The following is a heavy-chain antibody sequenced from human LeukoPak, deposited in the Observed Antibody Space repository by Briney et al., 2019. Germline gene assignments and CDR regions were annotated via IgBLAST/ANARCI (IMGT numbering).Heavy chain of an antibody. V-gene: IGHV1-69*04. Sequence: SAKVSCKASGGTFSSYAISWVRQAPGQGLEWMGRIIPILGIANYAQKFQGRVTITADESTSTAYMELSSLRSEDTAVYYCARGSVGSGFDYWGQGTLVTASS. CDR2: IIPILGIA. CDR1: GGTFSSYA. CDR3: ARGSVGSGFDY. J-gene: IGHJ4*02. D-gene: IGHD1-1*01.